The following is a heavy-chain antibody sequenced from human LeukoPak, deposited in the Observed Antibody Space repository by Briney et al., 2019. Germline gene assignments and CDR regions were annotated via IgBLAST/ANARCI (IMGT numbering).Heavy chain of an antibody. D-gene: IGHD4-17*01. CDR3: ADLGDYRVG. CDR1: GFTFTNYV. V-gene: IGHV3-15*01. Sequence: GGSLRLSCAASGFTFTNYVMSWVRQAPGKGLEWVGRIKSRTDGGTTEFAAPVKGRFTISRDDSQNTLYLQINSLKTEDTAVCYCADLGDYRVGWGQGTLVTVSS. CDR2: IKSRTDGGTT. J-gene: IGHJ4*02.